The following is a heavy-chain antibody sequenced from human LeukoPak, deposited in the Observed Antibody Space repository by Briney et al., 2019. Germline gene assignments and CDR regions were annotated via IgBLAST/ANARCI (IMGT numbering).Heavy chain of an antibody. D-gene: IGHD3-22*01. CDR3: ARNYKAYYDSSGYYSLDAFDI. V-gene: IGHV3-30*03. CDR2: ISYDGSNK. CDR1: GFTFSSYG. J-gene: IGHJ3*02. Sequence: GGSLRLSCAASGFTFSSYGMHWVRQAPGKGLEWVAVISYDGSNKYYADSVKGRFTISRDNSKNTLYLQMNSLRAEDTAVYYCARNYKAYYDSSGYYSLDAFDIWGQGTMVTVSS.